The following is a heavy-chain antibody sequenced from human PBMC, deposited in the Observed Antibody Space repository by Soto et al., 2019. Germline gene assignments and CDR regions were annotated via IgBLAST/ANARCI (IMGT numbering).Heavy chain of an antibody. V-gene: IGHV3-30-3*01. CDR3: ARDLSTGLLWFGEFSLFDY. CDR1: GFTFSSYA. J-gene: IGHJ4*02. D-gene: IGHD3-10*01. CDR2: ISYDGSNK. Sequence: QVQLVESGGGVVQPGRSLRLSCAASGFTFSSYAMHWVRQAPGKGLEWVAVISYDGSNKYYADSVKGRFTISRDNSKNTLYLQRNSLRAEDTAVYYCARDLSTGLLWFGEFSLFDYWGQGTLVTVSS.